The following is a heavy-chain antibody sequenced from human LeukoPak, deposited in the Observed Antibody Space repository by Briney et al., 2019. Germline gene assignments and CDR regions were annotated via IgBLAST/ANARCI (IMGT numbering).Heavy chain of an antibody. Sequence: GGSLRLSCAASGFTFSSYGMHWVRQAPGKGLEWLAFIRYDGSNKYYADSVKGRFTISRDNSKNTLYLQMNGLRAEDTAVYYCARGPSGYHNTGGQGTLVTVSS. D-gene: IGHD5-12*01. CDR3: ARGPSGYHNT. CDR1: GFTFSSYG. V-gene: IGHV3-30*02. J-gene: IGHJ4*02. CDR2: IRYDGSNK.